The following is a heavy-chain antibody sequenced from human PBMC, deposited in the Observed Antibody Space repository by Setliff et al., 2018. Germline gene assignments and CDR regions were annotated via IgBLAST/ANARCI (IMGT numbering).Heavy chain of an antibody. Sequence: ASVKVSCKASGYTFTGYYMHWVRQAPGQGLEWMGWINPNSGGTNYAQKFQGWVTMTRDTSISTAYMELSRLRSDDTAVYYCSRDRDSSGYPYYFDYWGQGTLVTVSS. V-gene: IGHV1-2*04. D-gene: IGHD3-22*01. CDR3: SRDRDSSGYPYYFDY. CDR1: GYTFTGYY. J-gene: IGHJ4*02. CDR2: INPNSGGT.